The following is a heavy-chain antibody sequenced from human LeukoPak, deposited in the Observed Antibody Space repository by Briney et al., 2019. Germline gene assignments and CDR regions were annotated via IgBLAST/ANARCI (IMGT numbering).Heavy chain of an antibody. V-gene: IGHV3-23*01. CDR3: AKRGYYDSSGYTPLSF. J-gene: IGHJ4*02. Sequence: PGGSLRLSCAASGFTFSTYAVNWVRQAPGKGLEWVSGISGSGGSTYYADSVKGRFTISRDNSKNTLYLQMNSLRAEDTALYYCAKRGYYDSSGYTPLSFWGQGTLVTVSS. D-gene: IGHD3-22*01. CDR1: GFTFSTYA. CDR2: ISGSGGST.